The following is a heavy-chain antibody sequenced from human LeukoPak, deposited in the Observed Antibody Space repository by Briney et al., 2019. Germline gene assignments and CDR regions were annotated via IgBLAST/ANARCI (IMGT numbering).Heavy chain of an antibody. J-gene: IGHJ3*02. CDR2: INQDGTEK. V-gene: IGHV3-7*01. Sequence: PGRSLRLSCEASGFILKNHWMTWVRQAPGKGLEWVANINQDGTEKFYVDSVKGRFTISRDNSKNSLFLQLNSLRAEDTAVYYCARVWQDYYDYSAFDIWGQGTMVTVS. CDR3: ARVWQDYYDYSAFDI. D-gene: IGHD3-16*01. CDR1: GFILKNHW.